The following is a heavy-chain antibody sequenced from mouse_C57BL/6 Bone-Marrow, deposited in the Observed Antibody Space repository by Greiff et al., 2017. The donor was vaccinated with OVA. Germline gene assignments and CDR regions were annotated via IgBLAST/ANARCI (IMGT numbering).Heavy chain of an antibody. J-gene: IGHJ2*01. D-gene: IGHD1-1*01. CDR3: ARGYYGSSYHYYFDY. CDR2: IYPGSGST. Sequence: QVQLQQPGAELVKPGASVKMSCKASGYTFTSYWITWVKQRPGQGLEWIGDIYPGSGSTNYNEKFKSKATLTVDKSSSTAYMQLSSLTSEDSAVSYYARGYYGSSYHYYFDYWGQGTTLTVSS. V-gene: IGHV1-55*01. CDR1: GYTFTSYW.